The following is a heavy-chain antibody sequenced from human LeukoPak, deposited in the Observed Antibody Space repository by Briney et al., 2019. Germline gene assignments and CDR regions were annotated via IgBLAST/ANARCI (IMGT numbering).Heavy chain of an antibody. J-gene: IGHJ4*02. Sequence: GESLKISWKGFGYTFTTYWIGWVRQMPGKGLEWMGINYPGDSDTRYRPSFQGQVTISADKSISTAYLQWSSLKASDTAMYYCARRYLTYYYDSSGYYAPYYFDYWGQGTLVTVSS. CDR3: ARRYLTYYYDSSGYYAPYYFDY. CDR1: GYTFTTYW. CDR2: NYPGDSDT. V-gene: IGHV5-51*01. D-gene: IGHD3-22*01.